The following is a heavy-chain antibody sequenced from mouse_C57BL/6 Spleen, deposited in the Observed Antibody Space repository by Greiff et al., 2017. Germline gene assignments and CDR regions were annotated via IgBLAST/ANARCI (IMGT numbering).Heavy chain of an antibody. V-gene: IGHV1-81*01. CDR2: IYPRSGNT. CDR1: GYTFTSYG. CDR3: ARWVGTTTGTWFAY. D-gene: IGHD2-3*01. Sequence: QVQLQQSGAELARPGASVKLSCKASGYTFTSYGISWVKQRTGQGLEWIGEIYPRSGNTCYNEKFKGKATLTADKSASTAYMELRSLTSEESAVYFGARWVGTTTGTWFAYWGQGTLVTVSA. J-gene: IGHJ3*01.